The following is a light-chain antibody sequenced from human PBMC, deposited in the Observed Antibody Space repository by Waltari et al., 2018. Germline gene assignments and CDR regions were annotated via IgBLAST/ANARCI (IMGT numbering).Light chain of an antibody. CDR3: AAWDDSLNGWV. J-gene: IGLJ3*02. CDR2: TNN. CDR1: SPNIGSNT. V-gene: IGLV1-44*01. Sequence: QSVLTQSPSASGTPGQRVTISCSGSSPNIGSNTVNWYKQVPGTAPKLLISTNNQRPSGVPDRFSGSNSGTSASLAISGLQSEDEADYFCAAWDDSLNGWVFGGGTKLSVL.